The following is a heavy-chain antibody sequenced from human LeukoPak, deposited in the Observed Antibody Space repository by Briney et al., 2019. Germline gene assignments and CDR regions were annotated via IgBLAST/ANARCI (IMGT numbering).Heavy chain of an antibody. CDR3: ARGGYSSGWYREVGPDY. J-gene: IGHJ4*02. CDR1: GFTFSSYA. D-gene: IGHD6-19*01. Sequence: GGSLRLSCAASGFTFSSYAMHWVRQAPGKGLEWVAVISYDGSNKYYADSVKGRFTISRDNSKNTLYLQMNSLRAEDTAVYYCARGGYSSGWYREVGPDYWGQGTLVTVSS. CDR2: ISYDGSNK. V-gene: IGHV3-30*04.